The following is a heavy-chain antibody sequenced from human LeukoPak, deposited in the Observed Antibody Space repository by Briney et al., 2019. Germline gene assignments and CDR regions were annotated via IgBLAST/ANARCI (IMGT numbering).Heavy chain of an antibody. V-gene: IGHV3-72*01. D-gene: IGHD1/OR15-1a*01. CDR1: GFTFSDYY. CDR3: TRSCTGTRLYYIDY. J-gene: IGHJ4*02. CDR2: IRKKANSYTT. Sequence: PGGSLRLSCTASGFTFSDYYMDWVRQAPGKGLEWVGRIRKKANSYTTEYSATVKCRFTIARDDSKNLLYLQMNSLTTDDTAVYYCTRSCTGTRLYYIDYWGQGTLVTVSS.